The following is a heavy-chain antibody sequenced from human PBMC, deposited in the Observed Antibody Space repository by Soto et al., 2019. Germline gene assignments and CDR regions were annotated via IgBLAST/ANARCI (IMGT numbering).Heavy chain of an antibody. CDR2: IGESGTPT. CDR1: GFTFSSYA. CDR3: AKYIPGVRYYGVDV. V-gene: IGHV3-23*01. Sequence: EVQLLESGGGLVQPGGSLRLSCAASGFTFSSYAMKWVRQAPGKGLEWVSLIGESGTPTYYADSVKGRFTISRDNSGNTLFLEMYSLRAEDTAVYYCAKYIPGVRYYGVDVWGQGTPVTGSS. J-gene: IGHJ6*02.